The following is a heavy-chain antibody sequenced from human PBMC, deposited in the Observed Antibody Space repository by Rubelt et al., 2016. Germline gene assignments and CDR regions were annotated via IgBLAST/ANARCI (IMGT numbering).Heavy chain of an antibody. CDR3: ARDRDSYGDFDY. J-gene: IGHJ4*02. D-gene: IGHD4-17*01. CDR1: GLTFSTYA. Sequence: EVQLLESGGGLVQPGGSLRLSCAASGLTFSTYAMTWVRQAPGKGLEWVSVFTDSGSSTYSADSVKGRFTVSRDNSKTTLFLQMNSRRVDDTAVYYCARDRDSYGDFDYWGQGTLVTVSS. V-gene: IGHV3-23*01. CDR2: FTDSGSST.